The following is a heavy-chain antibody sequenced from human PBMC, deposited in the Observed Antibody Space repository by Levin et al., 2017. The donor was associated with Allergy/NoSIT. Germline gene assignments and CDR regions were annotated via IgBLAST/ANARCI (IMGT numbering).Heavy chain of an antibody. V-gene: IGHV3-30-3*01. D-gene: IGHD3-10*01. CDR2: ISYDGSNK. CDR1: GFTFSSYA. CDR3: ARDPLRHYYGSGSYRGGNWFDP. Sequence: GGSLRLSCAASGFTFSSYAMHWVRQAPGKGLEWVAVISYDGSNKYYADSVKGRFTISRDNSKNTLYLQMNSLRAEDTAVYYCARDPLRHYYGSGSYRGGNWFDPWGQGTLVTVSS. J-gene: IGHJ5*02.